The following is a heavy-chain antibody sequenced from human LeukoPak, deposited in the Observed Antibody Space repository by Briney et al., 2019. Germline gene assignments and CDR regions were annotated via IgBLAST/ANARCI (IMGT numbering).Heavy chain of an antibody. CDR2: IYYSGST. CDR3: ARPLSLGYCSGGSCYGRGAWFDR. V-gene: IGHV4-59*12. J-gene: IGHJ5*02. D-gene: IGHD2-15*01. CDR1: GGSISSYY. Sequence: SETLSLTCTVSGGSISSYYWSWIRQSPGKGLEWIGYIYYSGSTNYNPSLKSRVTISVDKSKNQFSLKLRSVTAADTAVYYCARPLSLGYCSGGSCYGRGAWFDRWGQGTLVTVSS.